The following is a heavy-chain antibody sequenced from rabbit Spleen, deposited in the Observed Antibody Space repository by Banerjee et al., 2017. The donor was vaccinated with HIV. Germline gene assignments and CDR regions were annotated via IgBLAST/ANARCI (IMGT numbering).Heavy chain of an antibody. CDR1: GFDISKYG. V-gene: IGHV1S8*01. J-gene: IGHJ6*01. CDR2: IDPIFGVS. D-gene: IGHD1-1*01. Sequence: QEQLVESGGGLVQPGGSLKLSCTVSGFDISKYGVTWVRQAPGKGLEWIGYIDPIFGVSYYATWVNGRFTISSHDAQNTLYLQLNSLTAADTATYFCARDTSSSFSSYGMDLWGQGTLVTVS. CDR3: ARDTSSSFSSYGMDL.